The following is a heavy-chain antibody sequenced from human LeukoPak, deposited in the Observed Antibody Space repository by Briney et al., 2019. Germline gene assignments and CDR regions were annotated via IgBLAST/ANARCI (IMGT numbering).Heavy chain of an antibody. CDR2: IKQDGSET. V-gene: IGHV3-7*01. Sequence: GGSLRLSCATFGFIFSNYWMSWVRQAPGKGLEWVANIKQDGSETYYVDSVKGRFTISRDDAKNSLYLQMNSLRAEDTAVYYYARDFREGATDYWGQGTLVTVSS. CDR3: ARDFREGATDY. D-gene: IGHD1-26*01. CDR1: GFIFSNYW. J-gene: IGHJ4*02.